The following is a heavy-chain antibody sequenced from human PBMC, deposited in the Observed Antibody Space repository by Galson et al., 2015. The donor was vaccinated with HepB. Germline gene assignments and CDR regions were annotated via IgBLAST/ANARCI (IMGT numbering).Heavy chain of an antibody. CDR2: ISNSGKKT. CDR1: GFDFSTYS. Sequence: SLRLSCAVSGFDFSTYSMNWVRQAPGKGLEWVSLISNSGKKTYYADSLRGRVTISRDNAKRSLYLHMNSLRVDDTAVYYCARDFQPGRDLWDGDYTTDDAFDLWGQGTMVTVSS. V-gene: IGHV3-21*01. D-gene: IGHD3-3*01. J-gene: IGHJ3*01. CDR3: ARDFQPGRDLWDGDYTTDDAFDL.